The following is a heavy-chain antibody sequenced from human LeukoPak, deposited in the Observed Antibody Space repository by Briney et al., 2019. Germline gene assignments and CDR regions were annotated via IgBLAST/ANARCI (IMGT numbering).Heavy chain of an antibody. Sequence: PSETLSLTCTVSGGSISSSSYYWGWTRQPPGKGLEWIGSIYFSGSTYYNPSLKSRVTISIDTSKNQFSLKLSSVTAADTAVYYCAGHPYSGSPFDYWGQGTLVTVSS. D-gene: IGHD1-26*01. CDR3: AGHPYSGSPFDY. CDR2: IYFSGST. J-gene: IGHJ4*02. V-gene: IGHV4-39*01. CDR1: GGSISSSSYY.